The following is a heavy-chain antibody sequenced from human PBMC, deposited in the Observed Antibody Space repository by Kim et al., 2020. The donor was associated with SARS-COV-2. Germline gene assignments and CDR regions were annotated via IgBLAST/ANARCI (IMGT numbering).Heavy chain of an antibody. CDR1: GYSFTSYW. CDR3: ATRLEPGDFYYYYGMDV. Sequence: GESLKISCKGSGYSFTSYWISWVRQMPGKGLEWMGRIDPSDSYTNYSPSFQGHVTISADKSISTAYLQWSSLKASDTAMYYCATRLEPGDFYYYYGMDVWGQGTTVTVSS. V-gene: IGHV5-10-1*01. J-gene: IGHJ6*02. D-gene: IGHD7-27*01. CDR2: IDPSDSYT.